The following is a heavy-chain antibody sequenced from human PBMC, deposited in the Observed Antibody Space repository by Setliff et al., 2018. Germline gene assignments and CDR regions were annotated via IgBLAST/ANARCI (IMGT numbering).Heavy chain of an antibody. D-gene: IGHD4-17*01. CDR2: IYYSGST. Sequence: SETLSLTCTVSGGSISSGGYYWSWIRQSPGKGLEWIGYIYYSGSTNYNPSLKSRVTISVDTSKNQFSLKLSSVTAADTAVYYCARGFPSRYGDFTLYYYYGMDVWGQGTTVTVSS. J-gene: IGHJ6*02. V-gene: IGHV4-61*08. CDR3: ARGFPSRYGDFTLYYYYGMDV. CDR1: GGSISSGGYY.